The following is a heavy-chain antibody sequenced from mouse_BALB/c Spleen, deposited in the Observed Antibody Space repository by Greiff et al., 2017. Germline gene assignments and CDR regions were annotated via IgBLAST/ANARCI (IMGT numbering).Heavy chain of an antibody. CDR3: AREGKTMDY. V-gene: IGHV1S81*02. CDR2: INPSNGRT. J-gene: IGHJ4*01. CDR1: GYTFTRYW. Sequence: QVQLQQPGAELVKPGASVKLSCKASGYTFTRYWMHWVKQRPGQGLEWIGEINPSNGRTNYNEKFKSKATLTVDKSSSTAYMQLSSLTSEDSAVYYCAREGKTMDYWGQGTSVTVSS.